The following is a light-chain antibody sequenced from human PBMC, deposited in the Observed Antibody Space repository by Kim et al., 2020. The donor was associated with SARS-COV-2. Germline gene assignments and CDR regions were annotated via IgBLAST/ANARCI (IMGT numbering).Light chain of an antibody. V-gene: IGLV3-27*01. CDR2: EDS. J-gene: IGLJ3*02. CDR1: VLAKKY. CDR3: YSAADNIGV. Sequence: SVSPGQTARVTCSGDVLAKKYARWFQQKPGQAPVVVIYEDSERPSGIPERFSGSSSGTTVTLTISGVQVEDEADYYCYSAADNIGVFGGGTKVTVL.